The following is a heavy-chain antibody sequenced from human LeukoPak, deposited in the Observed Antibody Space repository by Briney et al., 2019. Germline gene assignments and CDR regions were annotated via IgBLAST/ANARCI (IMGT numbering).Heavy chain of an antibody. Sequence: PGGSLRLSCAASGFTFSSYSMNWFRQAPGKGLEWVSSISSSSSYIYYADSVKGRFTISRDNAKNSLYLQMNSLRAEDTAVYYCARDSGGKYQLRYLTYFDYWGQGTLVTVSS. D-gene: IGHD2-2*02. CDR2: ISSSSSYI. V-gene: IGHV3-21*01. J-gene: IGHJ4*02. CDR1: GFTFSSYS. CDR3: ARDSGGKYQLRYLTYFDY.